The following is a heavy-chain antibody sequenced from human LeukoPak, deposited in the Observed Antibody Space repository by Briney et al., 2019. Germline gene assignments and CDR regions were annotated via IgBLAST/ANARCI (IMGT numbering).Heavy chain of an antibody. D-gene: IGHD4-23*01. CDR3: ARADDGANSWVTD. CDR2: INSDGSGT. Sequence: GGSLRLSCAASGFTFSSYWMHWVRQAPGKGLGWISRINSDGSGTSYADSVKGRFPISRDNAKNTLYLQMNSLRAEDTAVYYCARADDGANSWVTDWGEGTLVTVSS. CDR1: GFTFSSYW. J-gene: IGHJ4*02. V-gene: IGHV3-74*01.